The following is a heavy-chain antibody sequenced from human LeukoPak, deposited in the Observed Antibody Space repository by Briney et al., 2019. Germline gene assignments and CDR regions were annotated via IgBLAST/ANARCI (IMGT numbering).Heavy chain of an antibody. Sequence: GGSLRLSCAASGFTFSSYAMSWVRQAPGKGLEWVSPISGSGSSTYYADSVKGRFTISRDNSKNSLYLQMNSLRTDDTAVFYCARAPGGYDTSGYYDCWGQGTLVTVSS. V-gene: IGHV3-23*01. J-gene: IGHJ4*02. CDR3: ARAPGGYDTSGYYDC. D-gene: IGHD3-22*01. CDR2: ISGSGSST. CDR1: GFTFSSYA.